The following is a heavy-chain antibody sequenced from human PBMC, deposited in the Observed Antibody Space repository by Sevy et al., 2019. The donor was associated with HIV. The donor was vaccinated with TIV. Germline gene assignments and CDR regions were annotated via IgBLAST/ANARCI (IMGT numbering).Heavy chain of an antibody. V-gene: IGHV3-23*01. D-gene: IGHD2-8*01. CDR3: AREGCTKPHDY. J-gene: IGHJ4*02. CDR1: GFTFSKYS. Sequence: GGSLRLSCAASGFTFSKYSMSWVRQPPGKGLEWVSTLSFGWGEINYADSVKGRFTISRDNSKSSVYLQMNNLRPEDTAVYYCAREGCTKPHDYCGQGTLVTVSS. CDR2: LSFGWGEI.